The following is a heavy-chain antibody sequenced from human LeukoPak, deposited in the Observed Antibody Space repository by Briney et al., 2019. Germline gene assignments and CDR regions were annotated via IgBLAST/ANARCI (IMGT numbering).Heavy chain of an antibody. Sequence: GGSLRLSCAASGFTFSSYWMSWVRQAPGKGLEWVANIKQDGREKYYVDSVKGRFTISRDNAKNSLYLQMNSLRVDDTAVYYCARRDIVVIVSASDYWGQGTLVTVSS. V-gene: IGHV3-7*03. CDR3: ARRDIVVIVSASDY. CDR2: IKQDGREK. CDR1: GFTFSSYW. D-gene: IGHD2-15*01. J-gene: IGHJ4*02.